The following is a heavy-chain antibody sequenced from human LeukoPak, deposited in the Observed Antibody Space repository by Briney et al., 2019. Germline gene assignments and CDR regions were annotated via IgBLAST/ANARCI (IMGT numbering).Heavy chain of an antibody. Sequence: PSETLSLTCTVSGGSISSYYWSWIRQPAGKGLEWIGRIHTSGSTNYNPSLKNRVTMSVDTSKNQFSLKLSSVTAADTAVYYCARVDFWSGLIDYWGQGTQVTVSS. V-gene: IGHV4-4*07. J-gene: IGHJ4*02. D-gene: IGHD3-3*01. CDR1: GGSISSYY. CDR3: ARVDFWSGLIDY. CDR2: IHTSGST.